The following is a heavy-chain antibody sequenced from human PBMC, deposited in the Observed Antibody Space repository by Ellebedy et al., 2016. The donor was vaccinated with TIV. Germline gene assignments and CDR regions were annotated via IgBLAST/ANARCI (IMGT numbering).Heavy chain of an antibody. V-gene: IGHV5-51*01. J-gene: IGHJ4*02. CDR1: GYSFSTYW. D-gene: IGHD3-22*01. CDR3: ARSDSSGYEFDY. CDR2: IYPGDSDT. Sequence: KVSCKGSGYSFSTYWIGWARQMPGKGLEWMGIIYPGDSDTRYSPSFQGQVTISADKSISTAYLQWSSLKASDTAMYYCARSDSSGYEFDYWGQGTLVTVSS.